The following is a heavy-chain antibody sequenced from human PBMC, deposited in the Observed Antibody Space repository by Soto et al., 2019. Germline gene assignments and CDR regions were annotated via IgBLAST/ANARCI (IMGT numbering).Heavy chain of an antibody. Sequence: ASVKVSCKASGYTFTSYGISWVRQAPGQGLEWMGWISAYNGNTNYAQKLQGRVTMTTDTSTSTAYMELRSLRSDDTAVYYCARPPVSVFWSGYYAVWFDPWGQGTLVTVSS. CDR2: ISAYNGNT. CDR3: ARPPVSVFWSGYYAVWFDP. D-gene: IGHD3-3*01. J-gene: IGHJ5*02. V-gene: IGHV1-18*01. CDR1: GYTFTSYG.